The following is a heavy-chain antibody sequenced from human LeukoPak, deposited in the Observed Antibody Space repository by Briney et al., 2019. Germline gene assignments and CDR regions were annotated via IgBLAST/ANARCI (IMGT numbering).Heavy chain of an antibody. CDR2: INPNSGDT. Sequence: ASVKVSCKASGYTFTDYYLHWVRQAPGQGLEWMGWINPNSGDTDYAQKFQGRVTMTRDTSISTAYMEVTRLRSDDTAVYYCARVGIAIGGWFDPWGQGTLVTVSS. CDR3: ARVGIAIGGWFDP. D-gene: IGHD2/OR15-2a*01. CDR1: GYTFTDYY. V-gene: IGHV1-2*02. J-gene: IGHJ5*02.